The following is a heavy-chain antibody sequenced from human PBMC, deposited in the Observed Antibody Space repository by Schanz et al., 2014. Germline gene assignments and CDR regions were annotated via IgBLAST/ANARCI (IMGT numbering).Heavy chain of an antibody. Sequence: EVQVLESGEGLVEAGGSLRLSCAASGFTVRTFAMDWVRQAAGKGLEWVSYISSSSSTIYYADSVKGRFTISRDNAKNSLYLQMNSLRAEDTAVYYCSTDLTAVDYDAIGLWGQGTMVTVSS. J-gene: IGHJ3*01. V-gene: IGHV3-48*01. D-gene: IGHD4-17*01. CDR2: ISSSSSTI. CDR3: STDLTAVDYDAIGL. CDR1: GFTVRTFA.